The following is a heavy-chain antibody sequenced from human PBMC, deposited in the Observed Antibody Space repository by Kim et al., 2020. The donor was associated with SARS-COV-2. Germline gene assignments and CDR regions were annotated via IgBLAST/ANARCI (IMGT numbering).Heavy chain of an antibody. Sequence: QKFQGRVTITRDTSASTAYMELSSLRSEDTAVYYCASPRGRNYYYYGMDVWGQGTTVTVSS. CDR3: ASPRGRNYYYYGMDV. J-gene: IGHJ6*02. D-gene: IGHD3-10*01. V-gene: IGHV1-3*01.